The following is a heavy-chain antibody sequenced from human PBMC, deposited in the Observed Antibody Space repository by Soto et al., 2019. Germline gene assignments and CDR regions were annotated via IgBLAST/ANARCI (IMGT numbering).Heavy chain of an antibody. D-gene: IGHD3-3*01. V-gene: IGHV4-30-4*01. CDR2: IYYSGTT. Sequence: SETLSLTCTVSGGSINTGDYYWTWIRQPRGKGLEWIGYIYYSGTTYYNPSLKSRVSLSLDTSKNHFSLRLTSVTAADTAVYYCARGVDFEGFSPYGMDVWGQGTTVTVS. J-gene: IGHJ6*02. CDR3: ARGVDFEGFSPYGMDV. CDR1: GGSINTGDYY.